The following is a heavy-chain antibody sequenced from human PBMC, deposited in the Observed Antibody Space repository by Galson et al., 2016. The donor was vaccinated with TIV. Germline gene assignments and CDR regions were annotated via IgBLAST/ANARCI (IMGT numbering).Heavy chain of an antibody. CDR1: GFSFGTYG. CDR3: ARELRCDTTSCNSLFDY. Sequence: SLRLSCAASGFSFGTYGMHWVRQAPGKGLEWVAIIWFDGSEKYYADSVKGRFTISRDNSKKTLYLPLSSLRAEDAAVYYCARELRCDTTSCNSLFDYWGQGTLVTVSS. D-gene: IGHD2-2*01. V-gene: IGHV3-33*01. CDR2: IWFDGSEK. J-gene: IGHJ4*02.